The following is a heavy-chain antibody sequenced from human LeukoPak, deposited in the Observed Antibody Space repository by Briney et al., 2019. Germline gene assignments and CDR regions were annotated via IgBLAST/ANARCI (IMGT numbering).Heavy chain of an antibody. CDR1: GFTFSNAW. V-gene: IGHV3-15*01. CDR2: IKSKTDGGTT. CDR3: PTDPLFGYSSGWSDY. Sequence: GGSLRLSCAASGFTFSNAWMSWVRQAPGKGLEWVGRIKSKTDGGTTDYAAPVKGRLTISRDDSKNTLYLQMTSLKTEDTAVYYCPTDPLFGYSSGWSDYWGQGTLVTVSS. D-gene: IGHD6-19*01. J-gene: IGHJ4*02.